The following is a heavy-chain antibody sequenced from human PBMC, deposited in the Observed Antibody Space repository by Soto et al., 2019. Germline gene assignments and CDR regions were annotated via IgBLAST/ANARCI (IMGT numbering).Heavy chain of an antibody. J-gene: IGHJ4*02. V-gene: IGHV3-30*03. CDR2: ISYDGSNK. CDR1: GFTFSSYG. Sequence: QVQLVESGGGVVQPGRSLRLSCAASGFTFSSYGMHWVRQAPGKGLEWVAVISYDGSNKYYADSVKGRFTISRDNSKNPLYLQMNSRRAEDTSVYFCVGILLWCGELTFDYWGQGTLVTVSS. CDR3: VGILLWCGELTFDY. D-gene: IGHD3-10*01.